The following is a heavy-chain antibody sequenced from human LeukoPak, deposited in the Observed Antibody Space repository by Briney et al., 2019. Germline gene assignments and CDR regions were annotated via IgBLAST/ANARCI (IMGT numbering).Heavy chain of an antibody. J-gene: IGHJ5*02. V-gene: IGHV3-66*02. D-gene: IGHD4-17*01. CDR3: ARDRFVTTHAWFDP. CDR1: GFTVSSNY. CDR2: IYSGGST. Sequence: GGSLRLSCAASGFTVSSNYMSWVHQAPGKGLEWVSVIYSGGSTYYADSVKGRFTISRDNSKNTLYLQMNSLRAEDTAVYYCARDRFVTTHAWFDPWGQGTLVTVSS.